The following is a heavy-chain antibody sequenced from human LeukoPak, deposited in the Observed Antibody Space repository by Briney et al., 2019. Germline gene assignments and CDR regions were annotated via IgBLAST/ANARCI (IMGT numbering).Heavy chain of an antibody. CDR2: ISGSGGST. J-gene: IGHJ4*02. CDR1: GFTFSTYA. Sequence: GGSLRLSCAASGFTFSTYAMSWVRQAPGKGLEWVSAISGSGGSTYYADSVKGRFTISRDNSKNTLYLQMNSLRAEDTAVYYCAKDPRYYDPGNGFDYWGQGTLVTVSS. CDR3: AKDPRYYDPGNGFDY. V-gene: IGHV3-23*01. D-gene: IGHD3-3*01.